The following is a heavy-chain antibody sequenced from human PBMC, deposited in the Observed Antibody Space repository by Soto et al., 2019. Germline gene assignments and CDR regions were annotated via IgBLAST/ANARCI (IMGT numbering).Heavy chain of an antibody. CDR3: ARLPVFYSGSSNPYYYYYYGMDV. CDR1: GYTFTSYA. D-gene: IGHD1-26*01. CDR2: INAGNGNT. Sequence: GASVKVSCKAFGYTFTSYAMHWVRQAPGQRLEWMGWINAGNGNTKYSQKFQGRVTITRDTSASTAYMELSSLRSEDTAVYYCARLPVFYSGSSNPYYYYYYGMDVWGQGTTVTVSS. V-gene: IGHV1-3*01. J-gene: IGHJ6*02.